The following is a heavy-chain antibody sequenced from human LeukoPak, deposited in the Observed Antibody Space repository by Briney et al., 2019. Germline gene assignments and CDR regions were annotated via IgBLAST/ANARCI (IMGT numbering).Heavy chain of an antibody. J-gene: IGHJ4*02. D-gene: IGHD3-22*01. Sequence: PSEPLSLTCTVSGGSISSYYWSWIRQPPGKGLEWIGYIYYSGSTNYPPSLKSRVTISVDTSKNQFSLKLSSVTAADTAVYYCARHVPYYYDSSGYSDFDYWGQGTLVSVSS. CDR1: GGSISSYY. CDR3: ARHVPYYYDSSGYSDFDY. V-gene: IGHV4-59*08. CDR2: IYYSGST.